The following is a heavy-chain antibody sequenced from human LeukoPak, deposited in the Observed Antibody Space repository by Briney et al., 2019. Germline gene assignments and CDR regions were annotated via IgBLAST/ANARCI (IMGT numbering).Heavy chain of an antibody. CDR3: TREGAAEAKNFDY. D-gene: IGHD6-13*01. V-gene: IGHV1-46*01. Sequence: ASVKVSCKTSGYTFTNYLIHWVRQAPGPGHEWMGIINPRRGSTRYAQKFQDRVVVTRDTSTSTVYMELSSLRSGDTAVYYCTREGAAEAKNFDYWGQGTLVTVSS. J-gene: IGHJ4*02. CDR2: INPRRGST. CDR1: GYTFTNYL.